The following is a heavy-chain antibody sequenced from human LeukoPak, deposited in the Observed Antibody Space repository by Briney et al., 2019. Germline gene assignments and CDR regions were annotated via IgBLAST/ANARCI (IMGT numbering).Heavy chain of an antibody. D-gene: IGHD3-10*01. CDR2: ISAYNGNT. V-gene: IGHV1-18*01. CDR3: AREPLLLWFGESHNWFDP. Sequence: ASVKVSCKASGYTFTSYGISWVRQAPGQGLEWMGWISAYNGNTNYAQKLQGRVTMTTDTSTSTAYMELRSLRSDDTAVYYCAREPLLLWFGESHNWFDPWGQGTLVTVSS. CDR1: GYTFTSYG. J-gene: IGHJ5*02.